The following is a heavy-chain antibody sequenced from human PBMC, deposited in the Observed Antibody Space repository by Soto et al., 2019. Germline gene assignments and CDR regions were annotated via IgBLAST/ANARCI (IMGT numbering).Heavy chain of an antibody. CDR2: IFYSGST. CDR1: GGSISSSSYY. CDR3: ARTYDGSGPNSGGYAFDI. V-gene: IGHV4-39*01. J-gene: IGHJ3*02. D-gene: IGHD3-22*01. Sequence: SETLSLTCTVSGGSISSSSYYWGWIRQPPGKGLEWIGSIFYSGSTYYNPSLKSRVTISVDTSKNQFSLKLSSVTAADTAVYYCARTYDGSGPNSGGYAFDIWGQGTMVTVSS.